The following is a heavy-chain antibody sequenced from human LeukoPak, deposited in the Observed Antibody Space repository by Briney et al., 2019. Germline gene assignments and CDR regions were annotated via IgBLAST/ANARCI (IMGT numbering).Heavy chain of an antibody. D-gene: IGHD3-10*01. J-gene: IGHJ4*02. CDR2: IIPIFGTA. CDR1: GGTFSSYA. Sequence: SVKVSCKASGGTFSSYAISWVRQAPGQGLEWMGGIIPIFGTANYAQKFQGRVTITADESTSTAYMELSSLSSEDTAVYYCARGLVMVRGVNYYFDYWGQGTLVTVSS. V-gene: IGHV1-69*13. CDR3: ARGLVMVRGVNYYFDY.